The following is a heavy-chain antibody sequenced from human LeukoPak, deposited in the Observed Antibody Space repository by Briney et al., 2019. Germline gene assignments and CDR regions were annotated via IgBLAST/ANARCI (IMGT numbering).Heavy chain of an antibody. J-gene: IGHJ4*02. V-gene: IGHV3-30*18. D-gene: IGHD6-13*01. CDR3: AKDMGLGIAAAGTGDY. CDR1: GFTFSSYG. Sequence: GGSLRLSCAASGFTFSSYGMHWVRQAPGKGLEWVAVISYDGSNKYYADSVKGRVTISRDNSKNTLYLQMNSLRAEDTAVYYCAKDMGLGIAAAGTGDYWGQGTLVTVSS. CDR2: ISYDGSNK.